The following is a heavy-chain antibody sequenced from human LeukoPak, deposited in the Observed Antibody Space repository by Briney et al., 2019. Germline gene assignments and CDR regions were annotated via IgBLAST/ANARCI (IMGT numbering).Heavy chain of an antibody. Sequence: GGSLRLSCAAPGFTFSSYGMHWVRQAPGKGLEWVAFIRYDGSNKYYADSVKGRFTISRDNSKNTLYLQMNSLRAEDTAVYYCAKDNIVVVTANYYYYMDVWGKGTTVTISS. CDR3: AKDNIVVVTANYYYYMDV. CDR2: IRYDGSNK. D-gene: IGHD2-21*02. V-gene: IGHV3-30*02. CDR1: GFTFSSYG. J-gene: IGHJ6*03.